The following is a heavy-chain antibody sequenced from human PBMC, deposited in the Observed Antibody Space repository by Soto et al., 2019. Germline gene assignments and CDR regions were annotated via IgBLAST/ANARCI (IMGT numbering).Heavy chain of an antibody. CDR1: GYSFTSYW. D-gene: IGHD3-22*01. Sequence: GESLKISCKGSGYSFTSYWISWVRQMPGKGLEWMGRIDPSDSYTNYSPSFQGHVTISADKSISTAYLQWSSLKASDTAMYYCAIALLLSYDSSGYHPFDYWGQGTLVTVSS. CDR2: IDPSDSYT. CDR3: AIALLLSYDSSGYHPFDY. J-gene: IGHJ4*02. V-gene: IGHV5-10-1*01.